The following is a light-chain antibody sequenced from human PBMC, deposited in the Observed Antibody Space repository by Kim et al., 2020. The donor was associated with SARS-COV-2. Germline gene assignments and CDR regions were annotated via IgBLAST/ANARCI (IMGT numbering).Light chain of an antibody. CDR3: QQYDTSPRT. CDR2: GAS. V-gene: IGKV3-20*01. CDR1: QSVDRNY. Sequence: PGERATLSCRASQSVDRNYFAWYQQKPGQPPRLLIYGASTRAADIPDRFSGSGSGTDFTLTINRLEPEDFAVYYCQQYDTSPRTFGQGTKV. J-gene: IGKJ1*01.